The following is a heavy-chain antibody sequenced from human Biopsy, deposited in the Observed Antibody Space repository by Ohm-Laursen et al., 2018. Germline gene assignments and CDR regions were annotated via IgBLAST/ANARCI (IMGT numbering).Heavy chain of an antibody. CDR1: GFTFDDYA. D-gene: IGHD3-22*01. CDR2: INWNSNNI. V-gene: IGHV3-9*01. J-gene: IGHJ4*02. Sequence: SLRLSCAASGFTFDDYAMHWVRQAPGKGLEWVSGINWNSNNINYADSVKGRFTISRDNAKNSLYLQMNSLRPEDTALYYCAKGLYETSGYYSSVFDYWGQGTLVTVSS. CDR3: AKGLYETSGYYSSVFDY.